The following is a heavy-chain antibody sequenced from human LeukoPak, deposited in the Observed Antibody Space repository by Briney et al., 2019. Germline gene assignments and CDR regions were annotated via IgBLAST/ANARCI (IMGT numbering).Heavy chain of an antibody. CDR3: ARFKRAGGWSCFDY. Sequence: SETLSLTCTVSGGSISTYYWSWIRKPPGKGLEWIGHIYNSGSTNYSPSLKSRVTISVDTSKNQFSLRLSSVTAADTAVYYCARFKRAGGWSCFDYWGRGTLVTVSS. V-gene: IGHV4-59*01. J-gene: IGHJ4*02. D-gene: IGHD6-19*01. CDR2: IYNSGST. CDR1: GGSISTYY.